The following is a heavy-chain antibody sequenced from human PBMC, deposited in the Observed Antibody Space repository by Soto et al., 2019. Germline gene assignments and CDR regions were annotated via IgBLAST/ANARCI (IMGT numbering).Heavy chain of an antibody. J-gene: IGHJ4*02. CDR1: GFTFNSYA. CDR2: ISGSGGST. V-gene: IGHV3-23*01. D-gene: IGHD3-10*01. CDR3: AKDWSMVREYYFDY. Sequence: GGSLRLSCAASGFTFNSYAMSWVRQAPGKGLEWDSAISGSGGSTYYADSVKGRFTISRDNSKNTRYLQMNSLRAEDTAVYYCAKDWSMVREYYFDYWGQGTLVTVSS.